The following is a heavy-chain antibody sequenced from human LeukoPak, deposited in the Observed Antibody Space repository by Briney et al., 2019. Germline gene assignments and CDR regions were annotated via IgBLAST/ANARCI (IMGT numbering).Heavy chain of an antibody. CDR1: GYSFTSYW. D-gene: IGHD4-17*01. V-gene: IGHV5-51*01. CDR3: ARLRHGDTSDY. Sequence: GGSLKISCKGSGYSFTSYWIGWVRQMPGKGLEWMGIIYPRDSDTRYSPSFEAQVTISADKSITTAYLQWSSLKASDTAMYYCARLRHGDTSDYWGQGTLVTVSP. J-gene: IGHJ4*02. CDR2: IYPRDSDT.